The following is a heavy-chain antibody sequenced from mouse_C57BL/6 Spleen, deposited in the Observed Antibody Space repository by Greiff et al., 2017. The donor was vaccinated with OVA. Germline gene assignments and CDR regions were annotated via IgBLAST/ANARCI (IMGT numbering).Heavy chain of an antibody. Sequence: VKLQESGPGLVQPSQSLSITCTVSGFSLTSYGVHWVRQSPGTGLEWLGVIWSGGSTDYNAAFISRLSISKDNSKSQVFFKMNSLQADDTAIYYCARTTYDGYYLFAYWGQGTLVTVSA. CDR2: IWSGGST. CDR1: GFSLTSYG. D-gene: IGHD2-3*01. J-gene: IGHJ3*01. V-gene: IGHV2-2*01. CDR3: ARTTYDGYYLFAY.